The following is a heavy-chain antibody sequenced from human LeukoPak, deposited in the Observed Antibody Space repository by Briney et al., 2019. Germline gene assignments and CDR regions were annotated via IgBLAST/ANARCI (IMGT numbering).Heavy chain of an antibody. CDR1: GYTFAGYY. D-gene: IGHD3-10*01. CDR2: INPNSGGT. J-gene: IGHJ6*02. Sequence: ASVKVSCKASGYTFAGYYIHWVRQAPGLGPEWMGWINPNSGGTNFAQKFQGRVTMTRDTSISTAYMELSRLRSDDTAVYYCSRTDGSGLYYYYSGMDFWGQGTTVTVSS. V-gene: IGHV1-2*02. CDR3: SRTDGSGLYYYYSGMDF.